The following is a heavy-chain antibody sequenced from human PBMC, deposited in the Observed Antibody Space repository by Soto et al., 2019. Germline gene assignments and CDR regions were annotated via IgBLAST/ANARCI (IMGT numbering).Heavy chain of an antibody. J-gene: IGHJ6*02. V-gene: IGHV1-18*01. D-gene: IGHD5-18*01. CDR3: ARCIQQDYYYGMDV. CDR1: GYTFYSHS. CDR2: ISADNGNT. Sequence: QAQLVQSGAEVKKPGASVKVSCKASGYTFYSHSISWVRQAPGQWLEWRGRISADNGNTKYAQKFRGRVTMTTDTSTSTVYMELRNLRSDDTAVYYCARCIQQDYYYGMDVWGQGTTVTVSS.